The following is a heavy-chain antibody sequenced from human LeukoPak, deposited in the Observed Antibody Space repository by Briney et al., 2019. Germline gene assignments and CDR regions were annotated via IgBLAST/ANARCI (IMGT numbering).Heavy chain of an antibody. CDR3: AREGRDFWSGRHYYMDV. J-gene: IGHJ6*03. D-gene: IGHD3-3*01. CDR2: ISAYNGNT. V-gene: IGHV1-18*01. CDR1: GYTFTSYG. Sequence: ASVKVSCKASGYTFTSYGISWVRQAPGQGLEWMGWISAYNGNTNYAQKLQGRVTMTTDTSTSTAYMELRSLRSDDTAVYYCAREGRDFWSGRHYYMDVWGKGTTVTVSS.